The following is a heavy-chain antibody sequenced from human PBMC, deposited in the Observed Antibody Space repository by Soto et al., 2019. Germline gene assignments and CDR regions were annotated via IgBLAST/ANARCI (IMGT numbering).Heavy chain of an antibody. J-gene: IGHJ5*02. CDR1: GYTFTDYY. CDR3: ARDKGSVLHNWFDP. CDR2: INPDSGGT. V-gene: IGHV1-2*02. Sequence: ASVKVSCKASGYTFTDYYMHCVLLSPLQCPDWMGWINPDSGGTYYAQKFQGRVTMTRDTSINTAYIELRGLRSEETAVYYCARDKGSVLHNWFDPWGQGTLVTVSS.